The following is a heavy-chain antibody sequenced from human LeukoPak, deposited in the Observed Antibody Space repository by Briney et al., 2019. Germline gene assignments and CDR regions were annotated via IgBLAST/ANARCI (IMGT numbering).Heavy chain of an antibody. J-gene: IGHJ6*02. V-gene: IGHV4-59*01. D-gene: IGHD2-2*01. CDR3: ARVRCSSTSCLYYYGMDV. CDR1: GGSISSYY. Sequence: PSETLSLTCTVSGGSISSYYWSWIRQPPGKGLEWIGYIYYSGTTNYNPSLKSRVTISVDTSKNQFSLKLSSVTAADTAVYYCARVRCSSTSCLYYYGMDVWGQGTTVTVSS. CDR2: IYYSGTT.